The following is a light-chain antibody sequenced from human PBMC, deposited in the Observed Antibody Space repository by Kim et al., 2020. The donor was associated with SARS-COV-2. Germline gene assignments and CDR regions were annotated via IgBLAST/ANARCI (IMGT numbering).Light chain of an antibody. CDR1: SLRRYY. CDR3: HSRDSSGDHRV. CDR2: AKN. Sequence: SSELTQDPVVSVALGQTVRITCQGDSLRRYYASWYQQKSGQAPVLIIFAKNNRASGIPDRFSGSNSGDTASLTITGAQAEDEADYYCHSRDSSGDHRVFGGGTQLTVL. V-gene: IGLV3-19*01. J-gene: IGLJ3*02.